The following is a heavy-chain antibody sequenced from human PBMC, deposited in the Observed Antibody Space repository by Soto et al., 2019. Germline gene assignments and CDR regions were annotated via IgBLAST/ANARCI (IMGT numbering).Heavy chain of an antibody. CDR3: TKEHSNYPDNWFDP. Sequence: EVQLLVSGGGSVQPGGSLRLSCAASGFSFSNYAMSWVRQAPGTGLEWVSAIDSGGGSTYYAASVKGRFSISRDNSMNTLYLQMHSLRAEDTAIYYCTKEHSNYPDNWFDPWGQGTLVTVSS. V-gene: IGHV3-23*01. J-gene: IGHJ5*02. D-gene: IGHD4-4*01. CDR2: IDSGGGST. CDR1: GFSFSNYA.